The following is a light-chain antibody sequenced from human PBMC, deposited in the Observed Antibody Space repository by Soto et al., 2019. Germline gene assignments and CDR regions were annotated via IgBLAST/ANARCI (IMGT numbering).Light chain of an antibody. CDR2: GAS. V-gene: IGKV3-15*01. CDR1: QSVSSN. CDR3: LQYHRDWW. J-gene: IGKJ1*01. Sequence: EIVMTQSPATLSVSPGERATLSCRASQSVSSNLAWYQQKPGQAPRLLIYGASTRATGIPARFSGSGSGTDFSLTIRRLESEELAYYCGLQYHRDWWLGEGTKVDIK.